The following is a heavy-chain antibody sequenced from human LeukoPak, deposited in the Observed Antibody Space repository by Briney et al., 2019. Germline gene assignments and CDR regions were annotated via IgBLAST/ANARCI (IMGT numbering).Heavy chain of an antibody. CDR3: ARVRAIGGREGQWGNGFDI. J-gene: IGHJ3*02. CDR2: IKQDGSEK. V-gene: IGHV3-7*01. CDR1: GFTFSSYW. D-gene: IGHD6-19*01. Sequence: GGSLRLSCAASGFTFSSYWMSWDRQAPGKGLEWVANIKQDGSEKYYVDSVKGRLTISRDNAKNSLYLQMNSLRAEDTAVYYCARVRAIGGREGQWGNGFDIWGQGTMVTVSS.